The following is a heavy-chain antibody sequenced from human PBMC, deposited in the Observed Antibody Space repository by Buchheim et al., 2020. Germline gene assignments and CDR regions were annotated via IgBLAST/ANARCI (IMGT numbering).Heavy chain of an antibody. CDR1: GGTISSYY. V-gene: IGHV4-4*07. J-gene: IGHJ5*02. CDR3: ARDATPRGYSYGMGVNWFDP. CDR2: IYTSGST. Sequence: QVQLQESGPGLVKPSETLSLTCTVSGGTISSYYWSWIRQPAGKGLEWIGRIYTSGSTNYNPSLKSRVTMSVDTSKNQFSLKLSSVTAADTAVYYCARDATPRGYSYGMGVNWFDPWGQGTL. D-gene: IGHD5-18*01.